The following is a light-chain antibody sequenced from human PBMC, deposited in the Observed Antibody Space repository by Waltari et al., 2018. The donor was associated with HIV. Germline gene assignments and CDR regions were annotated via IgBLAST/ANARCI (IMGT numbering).Light chain of an antibody. CDR1: SSDIGAYDS. Sequence: QSALTQPPSASGSLGQSVTISCTGSSSDIGAYDSVSWFQQHPRSAPKLLLYEVTRRPSTFSDLFSGSRSGSTAFLTFAGLQPDDEATYFCSSYGDSLRVLFGGGTNVTVL. J-gene: IGLJ3*02. CDR3: SSYGDSLRVL. CDR2: EVT. V-gene: IGLV2-8*01.